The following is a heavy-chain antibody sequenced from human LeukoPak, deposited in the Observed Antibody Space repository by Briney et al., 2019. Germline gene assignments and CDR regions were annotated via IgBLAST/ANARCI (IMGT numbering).Heavy chain of an antibody. V-gene: IGHV1-69*04. D-gene: IGHD4-17*01. CDR2: IILIFGIA. Sequence: ASVKVSCTASGGTFSSYAISWVRQAPGQGLEWMGRIILIFGIANYAQKFQGRVTITADKSTSTAYMELSSLRSEDTAVYYCAGESHFQLRLVPDYWGQGTLVTVSS. CDR1: GGTFSSYA. CDR3: AGESHFQLRLVPDY. J-gene: IGHJ4*02.